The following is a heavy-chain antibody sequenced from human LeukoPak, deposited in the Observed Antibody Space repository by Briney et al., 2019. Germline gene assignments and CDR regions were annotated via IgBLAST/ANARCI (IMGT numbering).Heavy chain of an antibody. V-gene: IGHV1-69*02. CDR2: IILILGIA. J-gene: IGHJ6*02. CDR3: ASPPYYYVSSGQGLDSTYYYYGMDV. Sequence: GSSVKVSCKASGGTFSSYTISWVRQAPGQGLEWMGRIILILGIANYAQKFQGRVTITADKSTSTAYMELSSLRSEDTAVYYCASPPYYYVSSGQGLDSTYYYYGMDVWGQGTTVTVSS. CDR1: GGTFSSYT. D-gene: IGHD3-22*01.